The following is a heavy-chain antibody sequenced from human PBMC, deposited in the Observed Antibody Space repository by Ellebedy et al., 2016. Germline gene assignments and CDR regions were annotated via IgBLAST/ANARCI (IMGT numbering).Heavy chain of an antibody. V-gene: IGHV1-46*01. J-gene: IGHJ4*02. CDR3: ARDGGEGRPLPSDY. CDR2: INPSGGST. CDR1: SYTFTSYG. D-gene: IGHD3-10*01. Sequence: ASVKVSXKASSYTFTSYGISWVRQAPGQGLEWMGIINPSGGSTSYAQKFQGRVTMTRDTSTSTVYMELSSLRSEDTAVYYCARDGGEGRPLPSDYWGQGTLVTVSS.